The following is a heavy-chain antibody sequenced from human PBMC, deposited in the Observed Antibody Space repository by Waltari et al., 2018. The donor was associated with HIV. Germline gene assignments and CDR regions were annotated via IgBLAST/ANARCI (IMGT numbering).Heavy chain of an antibody. CDR3: ARRGVLTYYYTMDV. CDR2: IWYDGSNK. J-gene: IGHJ6*02. Sequence: QVQLVESGGGVVQPGRSLRLSCAASGFTFSSYGMHWVRQAPGKGVGWVAVIWYDGSNKYYADSVKGRFSISRDNSKNTLYLQMNSLRAKDTAVYFCARRGVLTYYYTMDVWGQGTTVTVSS. CDR1: GFTFSSYG. V-gene: IGHV3-33*01. D-gene: IGHD3-10*01.